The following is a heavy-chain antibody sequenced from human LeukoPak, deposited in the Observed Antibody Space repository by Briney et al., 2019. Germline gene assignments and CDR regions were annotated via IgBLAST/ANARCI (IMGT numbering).Heavy chain of an antibody. CDR3: AREGSTMVRGVTLNNWFDP. CDR1: GGTFSSYA. D-gene: IGHD3-10*01. V-gene: IGHV1-69*13. J-gene: IGHJ5*02. CDR2: IIPIFGTA. Sequence: ASVKVSCKASGGTFSSYAISWVRQAPGQGLEWMGGIIPIFGTANYAQKFQGRVTITADESTSTAYMELSSLRSEDTAVYYCAREGSTMVRGVTLNNWFDPWGQGTLVTVSS.